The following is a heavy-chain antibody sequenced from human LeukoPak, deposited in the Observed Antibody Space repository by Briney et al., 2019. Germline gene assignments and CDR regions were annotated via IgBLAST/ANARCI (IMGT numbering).Heavy chain of an antibody. D-gene: IGHD3-10*01. CDR1: GYSFTDYY. V-gene: IGHV1-2*06. Sequence: ASVKVSCKASGYSFTDYYMNWVRQAPGQGLEWMGRINPKRGGTNYAQKFQGRVTLTRDTSISTAHMELSRLTSDDTAVYYCALLWFGELWTKDYWGQGTLVTVSS. CDR2: INPKRGGT. J-gene: IGHJ4*02. CDR3: ALLWFGELWTKDY.